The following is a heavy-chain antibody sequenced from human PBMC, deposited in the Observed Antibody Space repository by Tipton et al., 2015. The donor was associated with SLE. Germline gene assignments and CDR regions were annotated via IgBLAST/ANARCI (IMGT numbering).Heavy chain of an antibody. Sequence: TLSLTCAVYGGSFSGYYWSWIRQPAGKGLEWIGYIYTSGSTNYNPSPKSRVTISVDTSKNQFSLKLSSVTAADTAVYYCASSVDTAMATGYWGQGTLVTVSS. CDR2: IYTSGST. J-gene: IGHJ4*02. CDR1: GGSFSGYY. CDR3: ASSVDTAMATGY. D-gene: IGHD5-18*01. V-gene: IGHV4-4*09.